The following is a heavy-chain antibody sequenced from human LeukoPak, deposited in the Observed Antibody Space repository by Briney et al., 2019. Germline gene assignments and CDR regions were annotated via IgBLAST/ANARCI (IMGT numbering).Heavy chain of an antibody. V-gene: IGHV4-34*01. CDR3: AREDDWNQLFDY. Sequence: SETLSLTCAVYGGSFSGYYWSWIRQPPGKGLEWIGEINHSGSTNYNPSLKSRVTISVDTSKNQFSLKLSSVTAADTAVYYCAREDDWNQLFDYWGQGTLVTVSS. D-gene: IGHD1-1*01. CDR2: INHSGST. J-gene: IGHJ4*02. CDR1: GGSFSGYY.